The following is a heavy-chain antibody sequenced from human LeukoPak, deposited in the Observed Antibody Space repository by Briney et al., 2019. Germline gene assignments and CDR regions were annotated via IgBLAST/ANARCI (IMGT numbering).Heavy chain of an antibody. CDR3: ARAGPAVAGAYYFDY. V-gene: IGHV4-39*07. CDR2: IYYSGST. CDR1: GGSISSSSYY. D-gene: IGHD6-19*01. Sequence: SETLSLTCTVSGGSISSSSYYWGWIRQPPGKGLEWIGCIYYSGSTYYNPSLKSRVTISVDTSKNQFSLKLSSVTAADTAVYYCARAGPAVAGAYYFDYWGQGTLVTVSS. J-gene: IGHJ4*02.